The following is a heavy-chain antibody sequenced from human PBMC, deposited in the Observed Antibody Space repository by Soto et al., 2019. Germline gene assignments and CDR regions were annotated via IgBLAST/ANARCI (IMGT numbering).Heavy chain of an antibody. V-gene: IGHV1-18*04. CDR1: GYSFATYG. CDR3: ATEPIYYNDGSGYYPLGH. Sequence: ASVKVSCKAPGYSFATYGFGWVRQAPGQGLECVGWISAHNGDTRYSQKVQGRVTLTTDTSTNTGYMELRSLTSDDTAVYFCATEPIYYNDGSGYYPLGHWGQGTLVTVPS. J-gene: IGHJ4*02. CDR2: ISAHNGDT. D-gene: IGHD3-22*01.